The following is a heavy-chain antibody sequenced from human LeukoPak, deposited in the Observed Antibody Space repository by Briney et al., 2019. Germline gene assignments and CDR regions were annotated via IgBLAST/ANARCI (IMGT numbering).Heavy chain of an antibody. V-gene: IGHV3-48*01. CDR2: ISSSSSTI. D-gene: IGHD1-26*01. Sequence: PGGSLRLSCATSGFIFSNYWMSWVRQAPGKGLEWVSYISSSSSTIYYADSVKGRFTISRDNAKNSLYLQMNSLRAEDTAVYYCARGLGGSYYNYFDYWGQGTLVTVSS. J-gene: IGHJ4*02. CDR1: GFIFSNYW. CDR3: ARGLGGSYYNYFDY.